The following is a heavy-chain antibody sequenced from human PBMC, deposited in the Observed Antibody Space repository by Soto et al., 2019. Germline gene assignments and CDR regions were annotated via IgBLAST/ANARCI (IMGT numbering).Heavy chain of an antibody. CDR1: GFAFSSFE. Sequence: EVQLVESGGGLVQPGGSLRLYCAASGFAFSSFEMNWVRQAPGKGLEWVSYISSSGSTIYYADSVKGRFTISRDNAKNSLYLQMNTLRAEDTAVYYCVRDRGGYYMGYYYDYWGQGTLVTVSS. D-gene: IGHD3-3*01. CDR3: VRDRGGYYMGYYYDY. CDR2: ISSSGSTI. V-gene: IGHV3-48*03. J-gene: IGHJ4*02.